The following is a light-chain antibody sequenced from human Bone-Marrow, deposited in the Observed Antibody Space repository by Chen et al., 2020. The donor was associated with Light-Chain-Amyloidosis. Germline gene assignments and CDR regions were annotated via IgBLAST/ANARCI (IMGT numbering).Light chain of an antibody. CDR2: AVS. CDR3: SSFTSSSSYV. J-gene: IGLJ1*01. CDR1: SGDVGTYNY. V-gene: IGLV2-14*01. Sequence: SALTQPASASGSPGQSITISCTGTSGDVGTYNYVSWYQQHPGKAPKVMIYAVSTRPSGVSNRFSGSKSGNTASLTISGLQAEDEADYYCSSFTSSSSYVFGPGTKVTVL.